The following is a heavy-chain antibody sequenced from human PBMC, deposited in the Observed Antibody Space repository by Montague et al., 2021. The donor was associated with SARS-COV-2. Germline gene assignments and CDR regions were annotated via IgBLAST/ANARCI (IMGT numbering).Heavy chain of an antibody. CDR2: IYHSGST. V-gene: IGHV4-38-2*02. CDR3: ASSYDSTGHVGY. J-gene: IGHJ4*02. CDR1: GFSISTGYY. Sequence: SETLSLTCTVSGFSISTGYYWGWIRQPPGKGLEWIGSIYHSGSTYYNPSLKSRVTISVDTSKNQFSLKLSSVTVADTAVYYCASSYDSTGHVGYWGQGTLVTVSS. D-gene: IGHD3-22*01.